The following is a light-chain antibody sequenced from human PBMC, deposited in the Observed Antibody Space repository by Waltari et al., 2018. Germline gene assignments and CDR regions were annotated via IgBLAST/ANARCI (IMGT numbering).Light chain of an antibody. CDR2: QAF. CDR1: QSISSW. V-gene: IGKV1-5*03. J-gene: IGKJ1*01. Sequence: DIQMTQSPSTLSASVGDRVTITCRASQSISSWLAWYQQKPGKAPKLLIYQAFSSLDGVPSRFSGSGSGTEFTLTISSLQPDDFATYYCQQYSSYFRTFGQGTKVEIK. CDR3: QQYSSYFRT.